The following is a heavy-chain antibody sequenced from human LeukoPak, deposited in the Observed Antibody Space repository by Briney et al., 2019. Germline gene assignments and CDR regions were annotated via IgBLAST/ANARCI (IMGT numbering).Heavy chain of an antibody. J-gene: IGHJ4*02. CDR3: ASGGVEMATTIDY. D-gene: IGHD5-24*01. Sequence: GGSLGLSCAASGFTFSSYWMSWVRQAPGKGLEWVANIKQDGSEKYYVDSVKGRFTISRDNAKNSLYLQMNSLRAEDTAVYYCASGGVEMATTIDYWGQGTLVTVSS. V-gene: IGHV3-7*01. CDR2: IKQDGSEK. CDR1: GFTFSSYW.